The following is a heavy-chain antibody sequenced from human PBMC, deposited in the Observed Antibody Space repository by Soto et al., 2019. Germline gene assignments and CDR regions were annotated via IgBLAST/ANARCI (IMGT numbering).Heavy chain of an antibody. V-gene: IGHV1-69*05. Sequence: SVKVSCKASGGTFSTYAISWVRQAPGQGLEWMGGIIPIFGTADYAQKFQGRVTMTRDTSTSTVYMELSSLRSEDTAVYYCARDRGEIGYSYGYYYYGMDVWGQGTTVTVSS. J-gene: IGHJ6*02. CDR3: ARDRGEIGYSYGYYYYGMDV. CDR2: IIPIFGTA. D-gene: IGHD5-18*01. CDR1: GGTFSTYA.